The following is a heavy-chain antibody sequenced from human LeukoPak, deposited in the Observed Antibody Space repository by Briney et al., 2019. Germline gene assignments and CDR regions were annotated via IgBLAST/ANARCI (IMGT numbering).Heavy chain of an antibody. Sequence: SETLSLTCGVYGGSFSGYYWNWIRQPPGKGLEWIGEINHSGSTNYNPSLKSRVTISVDTCKNQFSLKLSSVTAADTAVYYCAKEANIAAAIVWFDPWGQGTLVTVSS. CDR3: AKEANIAAAIVWFDP. J-gene: IGHJ5*02. CDR2: INHSGST. CDR1: GGSFSGYY. D-gene: IGHD6-13*01. V-gene: IGHV4-34*01.